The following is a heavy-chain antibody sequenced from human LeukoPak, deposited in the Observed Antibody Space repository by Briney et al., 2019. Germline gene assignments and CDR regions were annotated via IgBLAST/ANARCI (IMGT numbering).Heavy chain of an antibody. Sequence: GGSLRLSCAASGFTFSSYGMHWVRQAPGKGLEWVAFIRYDGSNKYYADSVKGRFTISRDNSKNTLYLQMNSLRAEDTAVYYCARSWTDIVVVPAAVVYWGQGPLVTVSS. CDR3: ARSWTDIVVVPAAVVY. CDR2: IRYDGSNK. J-gene: IGHJ4*02. V-gene: IGHV3-30*02. CDR1: GFTFSSYG. D-gene: IGHD2-2*01.